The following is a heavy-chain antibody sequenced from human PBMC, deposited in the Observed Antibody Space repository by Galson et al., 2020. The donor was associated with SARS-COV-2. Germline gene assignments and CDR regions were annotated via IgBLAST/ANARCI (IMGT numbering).Heavy chain of an antibody. CDR3: ARALSGSYFSPFDY. V-gene: IGHV3-30*19. CDR1: GFSFRTSG. J-gene: IGHJ4*02. D-gene: IGHD1-26*01. CDR2: ISYDGSNK. Sequence: GESLKISCAASGFSFRTSGMHWVRQAPGKGLEWVAVISYDGSNKYYADSVKGRFTISRDNSKNTLYLQMNSLRAEDTAVYYCARALSGSYFSPFDYWGQGTLVTVSS.